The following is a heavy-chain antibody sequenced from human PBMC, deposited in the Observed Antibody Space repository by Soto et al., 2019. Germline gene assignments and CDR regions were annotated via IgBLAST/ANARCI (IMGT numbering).Heavy chain of an antibody. D-gene: IGHD1-1*01. V-gene: IGHV3-13*01. CDR1: GFTFSSYD. CDR2: IGTAGDT. Sequence: ASGFTFSSYDMHWVRQATGKGLEWVSAIGTAGDTYYPGSVKGRFTISRENAKNSLYLQMNSLRAGDTAVYYCARDLWNDRDYYYYGMDVWGQGTTVTVSS. J-gene: IGHJ6*02. CDR3: ARDLWNDRDYYYYGMDV.